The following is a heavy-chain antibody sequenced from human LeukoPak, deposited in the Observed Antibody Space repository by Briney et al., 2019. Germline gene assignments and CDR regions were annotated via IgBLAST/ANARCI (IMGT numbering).Heavy chain of an antibody. V-gene: IGHV4-61*02. Sequence: SETLSLTCTVSGGSISSGSYYWSWIRQPAGKGLEWIGRIYTSGSTNYNPSLKSRVTISVDTSKNQFSLKLSSVTAADTAVYYCARGYAGAGSDYWGQGTLVTVSS. J-gene: IGHJ4*02. CDR3: ARGYAGAGSDY. CDR1: GGSISSGSYY. D-gene: IGHD1-26*01. CDR2: IYTSGST.